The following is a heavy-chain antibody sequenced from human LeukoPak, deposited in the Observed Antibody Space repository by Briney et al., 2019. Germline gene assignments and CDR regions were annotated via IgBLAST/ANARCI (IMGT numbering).Heavy chain of an antibody. D-gene: IGHD3-22*01. CDR3: ARPYYYDSRIDP. J-gene: IGHJ5*02. CDR2: MYYSGST. CDR1: GGSISSGDYY. Sequence: ASQTLSLTCTVSGGSISSGDYYWSWLRQPPGKGLEWITYMYYSGSTYYHPSLKSRVTMSADTSQNHLSLKLSSVTAADTAVYYCARPYYYDSRIDPWGQGILVTVSS. V-gene: IGHV4-30-4*01.